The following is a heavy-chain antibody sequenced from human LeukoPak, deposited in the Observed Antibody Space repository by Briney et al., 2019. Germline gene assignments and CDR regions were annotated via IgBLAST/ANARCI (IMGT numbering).Heavy chain of an antibody. CDR2: IRYDGSNK. V-gene: IGHV3-30*02. CDR3: ARDIVGVKHYYYYYMDV. CDR1: GFTFSSYG. J-gene: IGHJ6*03. D-gene: IGHD2-2*01. Sequence: PGGSLRLSCAASGFTFSSYGMHWVRQAPGKGLEWVAFIRYDGSNKYYADSVKGRFTISRDNSKNTLYLQMNSLRAEDTAVYYCARDIVGVKHYYYYYMDVWGKGTTVTISS.